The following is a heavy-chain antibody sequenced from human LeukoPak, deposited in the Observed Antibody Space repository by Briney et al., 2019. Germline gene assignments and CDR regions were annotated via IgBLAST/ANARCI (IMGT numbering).Heavy chain of an antibody. CDR3: AKAASDSSSWGDFDY. D-gene: IGHD6-13*01. CDR2: ISYDGSNK. Sequence: PGGSLRLSCAASGFTFSSYGMHWVRQAPGKGLEWVAVISYDGSNKYYADSVKGRFTISRDNSKNTLYLQMNSLRAEDTAVYYCAKAASDSSSWGDFDYWGQGTLVTVSS. CDR1: GFTFSSYG. J-gene: IGHJ4*02. V-gene: IGHV3-30*18.